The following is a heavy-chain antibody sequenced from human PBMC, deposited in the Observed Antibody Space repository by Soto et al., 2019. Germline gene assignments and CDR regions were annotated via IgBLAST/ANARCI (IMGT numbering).Heavy chain of an antibody. CDR3: AREGGSGNYRYYAMDV. Sequence: QVQLVQSGAEVKKPGSSVKVSCKASGGTFSSYAISWVRQAPGQGLQWMGGIIPIFGTANYAQKFQGRVTITADESTSTAYMELSSLRSEDTAVYYCAREGGSGNYRYYAMDVWGQGTTVTVSS. CDR1: GGTFSSYA. V-gene: IGHV1-69*12. D-gene: IGHD3-10*01. J-gene: IGHJ6*02. CDR2: IIPIFGTA.